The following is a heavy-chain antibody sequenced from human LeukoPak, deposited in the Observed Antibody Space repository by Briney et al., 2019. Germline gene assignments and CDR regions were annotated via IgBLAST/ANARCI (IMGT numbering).Heavy chain of an antibody. D-gene: IGHD3-9*01. Sequence: GGSLRLSCAASGFTFDGYGMYWVRQAPGKGLEWVSGITWNSDDMAYADSVKGRFTISGDNAKNCLYLQMNSLRVEDTALYYCTKVTDWRTGFVYWGQGTLVTVSS. V-gene: IGHV3-9*01. CDR2: ITWNSDDM. CDR1: GFTFDGYG. CDR3: TKVTDWRTGFVY. J-gene: IGHJ4*02.